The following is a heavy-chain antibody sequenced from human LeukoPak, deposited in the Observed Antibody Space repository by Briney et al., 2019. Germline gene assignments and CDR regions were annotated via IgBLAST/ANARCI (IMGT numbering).Heavy chain of an antibody. Sequence: GGSLRLSCGVSGFSFGDYSMNWVRQTPEKGLEWLSSIDSSGAYIYYADSVKGRVTISRDNAKNSPFLQMSRLRAEDTAVYYCVGDQADTQFDSGEMIPLAHWGQGTLVIVSS. CDR3: VGDQADTQFDSGEMIPLAH. CDR1: GFSFGDYS. D-gene: IGHD5-24*01. CDR2: IDSSGAYI. V-gene: IGHV3-21*01. J-gene: IGHJ4*02.